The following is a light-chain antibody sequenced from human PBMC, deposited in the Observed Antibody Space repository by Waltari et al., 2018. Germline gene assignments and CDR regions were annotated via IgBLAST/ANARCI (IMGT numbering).Light chain of an antibody. CDR3: QHYANLPLT. Sequence: DIQMTQSPSSLSASVGDRVTITCQASQDISKSLNWFQQKPGKAPKVLIYDASSLRTGVPSRFSGSGSGTHFTFTISSLQPEDIATYYCQHYANLPLTFGGGTNVDIK. J-gene: IGKJ4*01. CDR2: DAS. V-gene: IGKV1-33*01. CDR1: QDISKS.